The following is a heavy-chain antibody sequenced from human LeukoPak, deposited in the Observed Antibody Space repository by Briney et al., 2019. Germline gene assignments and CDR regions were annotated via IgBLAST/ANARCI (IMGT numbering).Heavy chain of an antibody. V-gene: IGHV5-51*01. CDR2: INPSDSDT. CDR1: GYFFTSYW. D-gene: IGHD2-15*01. Sequence: GESLKISCKASGYFFTSYWIGWVRQMPGKGLDWMGIINPSDSDTRYSPSFQGQVTISADKSTTTAYLQWRSLKASDTAIYYCARRATQYFDFWGQGTLVTVSS. J-gene: IGHJ4*02. CDR3: ARRATQYFDF.